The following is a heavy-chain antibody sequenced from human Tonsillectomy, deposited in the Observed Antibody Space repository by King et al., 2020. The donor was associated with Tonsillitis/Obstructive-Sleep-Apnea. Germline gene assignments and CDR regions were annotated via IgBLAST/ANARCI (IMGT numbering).Heavy chain of an antibody. CDR2: IKQDGSQK. D-gene: IGHD6-19*01. CDR3: SRVWSDSNGWYHFDY. CDR1: GFTFSSYL. Sequence: QLVQSGGGLVQPGGSLRLSCAASGFTFSSYLMSWVRQAPGQGLEWVANIKQDGSQKYYVDSVKGRFTISRDNAKHSLYLQMNSLRAEDTAVYYCSRVWSDSNGWYHFDYWGQGTLVTVSS. J-gene: IGHJ4*02. V-gene: IGHV3-7*03.